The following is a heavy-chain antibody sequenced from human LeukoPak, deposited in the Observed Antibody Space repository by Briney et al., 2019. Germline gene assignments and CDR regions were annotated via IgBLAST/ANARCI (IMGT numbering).Heavy chain of an antibody. Sequence: ASVKVSCKASGYTFTSYGISWVRQAPGQGLEWMGWISAYSGNTNYAQKLQGRVTMTTDTSTSTAYMELRSLRSDDTAVYYCARDAFRHYYDSGGYGYYYYYYMDVWGKETTVTISS. CDR3: ARDAFRHYYDSGGYGYYYYYYMDV. CDR1: GYTFTSYG. D-gene: IGHD3-22*01. J-gene: IGHJ6*03. V-gene: IGHV1-18*01. CDR2: ISAYSGNT.